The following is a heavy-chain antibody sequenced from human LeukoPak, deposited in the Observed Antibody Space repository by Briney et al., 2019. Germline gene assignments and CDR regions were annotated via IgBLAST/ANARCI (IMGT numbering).Heavy chain of an antibody. CDR2: IYYSGST. CDR3: ARGLMYFDY. Sequence: PSETLSLTCAVYGGSFSGYYWSWIRQPPGKGLEWIGYIYYSGSTNYNPSLKSRVTISVDTSKNQFSLKLSSVTAADTAVYYCARGLMYFDYWGQGTLVTVSS. D-gene: IGHD3-16*01. CDR1: GGSFSGYY. V-gene: IGHV4-59*01. J-gene: IGHJ4*02.